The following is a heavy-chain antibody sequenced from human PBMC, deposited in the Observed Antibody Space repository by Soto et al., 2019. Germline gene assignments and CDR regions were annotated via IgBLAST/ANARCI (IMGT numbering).Heavy chain of an antibody. CDR2: ISYDGSNK. Sequence: GGSLRLSCAASGFTFSSYGMHWVRQAPGKGLEWVAVISYDGSNKYYADSAKGRFTISRDNSKNTLYLQMNSLRAEDTAVYYCAKDRGVFGVRNYYGMDVWGQGTTVTVSS. V-gene: IGHV3-30*18. CDR1: GFTFSSYG. D-gene: IGHD3-3*01. CDR3: AKDRGVFGVRNYYGMDV. J-gene: IGHJ6*02.